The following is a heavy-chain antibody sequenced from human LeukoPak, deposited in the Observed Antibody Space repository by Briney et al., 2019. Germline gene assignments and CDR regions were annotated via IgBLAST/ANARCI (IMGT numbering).Heavy chain of an antibody. Sequence: GGSLRLSCAASGFTLSSYAMSWVRQAPGKGLEWVSAISDSGNTYHADSVKGRFTISRDNAKNTLYLQMNSLRAEDTALYYCAKVGLLWFGELTHFDYWGQGTLVTVSS. CDR2: ISDSGNT. CDR1: GFTLSSYA. D-gene: IGHD3-10*01. V-gene: IGHV3-23*01. J-gene: IGHJ4*02. CDR3: AKVGLLWFGELTHFDY.